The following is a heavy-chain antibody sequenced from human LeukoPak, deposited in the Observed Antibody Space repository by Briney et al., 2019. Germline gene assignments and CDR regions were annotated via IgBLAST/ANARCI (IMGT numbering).Heavy chain of an antibody. CDR3: AELGITMIGGV. J-gene: IGHJ6*04. V-gene: IGHV3-48*03. CDR1: GFTFSSYE. Sequence: GGSLRLSCAASGFTFSSYEMNWVRQAPGRGLEWVSFISRSGTTIYYADSVKGRFTISRDNAKNSLYLQMNSLRAEDTAVYYCAELGITMIGGVWGKGTTVTISS. D-gene: IGHD3-10*02. CDR2: ISRSGTTI.